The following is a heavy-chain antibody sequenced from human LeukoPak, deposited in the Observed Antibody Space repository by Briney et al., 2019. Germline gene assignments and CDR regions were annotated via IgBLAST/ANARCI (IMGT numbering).Heavy chain of an antibody. CDR3: ARGRAVVAATNCFDP. J-gene: IGHJ5*02. Sequence: GESLKISCKGSGYSFTSYWIGWVRQTPGKGLEWMGIIYPGDSGTRYSPSFQGQVTISADKSISTAYLQWSSLKASDTAMYYCARGRAVVAATNCFDPWGQGTLVSVFS. V-gene: IGHV5-51*01. D-gene: IGHD2-15*01. CDR2: IYPGDSGT. CDR1: GYSFTSYW.